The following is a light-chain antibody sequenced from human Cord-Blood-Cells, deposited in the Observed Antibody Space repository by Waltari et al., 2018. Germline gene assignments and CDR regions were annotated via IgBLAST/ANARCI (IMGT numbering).Light chain of an antibody. V-gene: IGKV1-39*01. CDR2: AAS. CDR3: QQSYSTPWT. Sequence: RMTKSHPSWPASVGARATITCRARQIISSYLNWYQQKPGKAPKLLIYAASSLQSGVPSRFSGSGSGTDFTLTISSLQPEDFATYYCQQSYSTPWTFGQGTKVEIK. CDR1: QIISSY. J-gene: IGKJ1*01.